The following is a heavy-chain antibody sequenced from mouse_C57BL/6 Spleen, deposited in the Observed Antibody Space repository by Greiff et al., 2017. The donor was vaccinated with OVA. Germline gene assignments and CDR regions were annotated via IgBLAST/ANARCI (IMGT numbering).Heavy chain of an antibody. CDR2: IYPGSGST. J-gene: IGHJ2*01. Sequence: VQLQQPGAELVKPGASVKMSCKASGYTFTSYWITWVKQRPGPGLEWIGDIYPGSGSTNYNEKFKSKATLTVDTSSSTAYMQLSRLTSEDSAVYYCARGVYYSNYLYYFDYWGQGTTLTVSS. CDR1: GYTFTSYW. D-gene: IGHD2-5*01. V-gene: IGHV1-55*01. CDR3: ARGVYYSNYLYYFDY.